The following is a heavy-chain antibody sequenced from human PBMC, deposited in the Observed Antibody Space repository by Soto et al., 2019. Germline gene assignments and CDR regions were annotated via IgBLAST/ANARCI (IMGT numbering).Heavy chain of an antibody. Sequence: QVQLVESGGGLVKPGGSVRLSCAASEFTFSDYYMSWIRQAPGKGLEWVSYISSSGSTIYYADSVKGRFTISRDNAKNSLYLQMNSLRAEDTAVYYCAREGDYYDSSGNYPGRSGAFDIWGQGTMVTVSS. CDR2: ISSSGSTI. CDR1: EFTFSDYY. D-gene: IGHD3-22*01. J-gene: IGHJ3*02. CDR3: AREGDYYDSSGNYPGRSGAFDI. V-gene: IGHV3-11*01.